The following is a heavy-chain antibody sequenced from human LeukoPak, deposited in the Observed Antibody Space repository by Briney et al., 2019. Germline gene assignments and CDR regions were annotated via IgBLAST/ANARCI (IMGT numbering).Heavy chain of an antibody. Sequence: GGSLTLSCSASGFYFLDHPIHWGPEAPGKGPGWVSGIGNSISNGYADSVRGRFTISRDNAGNSVYLQMKSLRPEDTALYYCAKDNRRGDSPLDSGGQGTLATASS. V-gene: IGHV3-9*01. CDR1: GFYFLDHP. CDR2: IGNSISN. CDR3: AKDNRRGDSPLDS. J-gene: IGHJ4*02.